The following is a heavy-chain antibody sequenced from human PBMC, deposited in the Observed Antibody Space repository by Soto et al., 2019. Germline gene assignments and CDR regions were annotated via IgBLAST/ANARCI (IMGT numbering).Heavy chain of an antibody. V-gene: IGHV1-18*01. CDR1: GYTFTSYG. D-gene: IGHD3-3*01. Sequence: ASVKVSCKASGYTFTSYGISWVRQAPGQGLEWMGWISAYNGNTNYAQKLQGRVTMTTDTSTSTAYMELRSLRSDDTAVYYCARDAQNYDFRSGSFTYDYWGQATLVTVSS. CDR2: ISAYNGNT. CDR3: ARDAQNYDFRSGSFTYDY. J-gene: IGHJ4*02.